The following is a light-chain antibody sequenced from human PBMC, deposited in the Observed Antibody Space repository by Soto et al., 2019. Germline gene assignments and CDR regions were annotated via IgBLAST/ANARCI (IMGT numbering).Light chain of an antibody. CDR3: STWEDSLNGFYV. V-gene: IGLV1-47*01. CDR1: TSNIGSNY. CDR2: RNN. Sequence: QSVLTQPPSASGTPGQGVTISCSGSTSNIGSNYVYWYQQLPGTAPKLLIYRNNQRPSGVPDRFSGSKSGTSASLAISGLRFDDEADYFCSTWEDSLNGFYVFGTGTKLTVL. J-gene: IGLJ1*01.